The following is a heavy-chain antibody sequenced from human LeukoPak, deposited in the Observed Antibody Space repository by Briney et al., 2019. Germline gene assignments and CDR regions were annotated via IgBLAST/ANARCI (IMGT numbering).Heavy chain of an antibody. Sequence: SETLSLTCTVSGGSISSYYWGWIRQPPGKGLEWIGSMYYSGSTYYNPSLKSRVTIPINTSKNQFSLKLSSVTAADTAVYYCARGDGYARPYFDYWGQGTLVTVSS. J-gene: IGHJ4*02. D-gene: IGHD5-24*01. CDR2: MYYSGST. CDR1: GGSISSYY. CDR3: ARGDGYARPYFDY. V-gene: IGHV4-39*07.